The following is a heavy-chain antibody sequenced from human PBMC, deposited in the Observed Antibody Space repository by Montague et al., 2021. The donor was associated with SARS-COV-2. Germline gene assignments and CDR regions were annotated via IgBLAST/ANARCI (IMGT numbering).Heavy chain of an antibody. CDR1: GFTVSSYW. J-gene: IGHJ6*02. V-gene: IGHV3-7*01. D-gene: IGHD1-1*01. Sequence: SLRLSCAASGFTVSSYWMSSVRQAPGKGLEWVANIKQDGSEKYYXDSXKGRFTISRDNAKNSLYLQMNSLRAEDTAVYYCARVQRTTGTTRLGTYYYYYYGMDVWGQGTTVTVSS. CDR2: IKQDGSEK. CDR3: ARVQRTTGTTRLGTYYYYYYGMDV.